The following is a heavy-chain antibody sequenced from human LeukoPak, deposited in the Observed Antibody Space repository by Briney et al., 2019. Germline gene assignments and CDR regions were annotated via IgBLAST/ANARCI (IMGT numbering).Heavy chain of an antibody. CDR2: ISSSSTYI. CDR1: GFTFSDYY. J-gene: IGHJ4*02. CDR3: ARGEYYYDSSGYYYFDY. D-gene: IGHD3-22*01. Sequence: GGSLRLSCAASGFTFSDYYMSWIRQAPGKGLEWVSSISSSSTYIYYADSVKGRFTISRDKAKNSLYLQMNSLRAEDTAVYYCARGEYYYDSSGYYYFDYWGQGTLVTVSS. V-gene: IGHV3-11*06.